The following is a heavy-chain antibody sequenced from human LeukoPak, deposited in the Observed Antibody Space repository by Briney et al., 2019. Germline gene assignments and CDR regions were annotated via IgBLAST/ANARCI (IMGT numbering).Heavy chain of an antibody. V-gene: IGHV4-59*06. CDR2: IYYSGST. CDR1: GGSISSYY. Sequence: SETLSLTCTVSGGSISSYYWSWIRQHPGKGLEWIGYIYYSGSTYYNPSLKSRVTISVDTSKNQFSLKLSSVTAADTAVYYCARGTSSGSPEDWFDPWGQGTLVTVSS. CDR3: ARGTSSGSPEDWFDP. J-gene: IGHJ5*02. D-gene: IGHD1-7*01.